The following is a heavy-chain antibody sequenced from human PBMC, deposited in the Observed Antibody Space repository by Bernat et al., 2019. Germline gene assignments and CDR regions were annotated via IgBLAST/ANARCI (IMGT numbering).Heavy chain of an antibody. CDR1: GFSFSNAW. V-gene: IGHV3-15*07. CDR2: IKSKTGGGTT. D-gene: IGHD6-19*01. CDR3: TTDGIAVAGTGFGY. J-gene: IGHJ4*02. Sequence: EVQLVESGGGLVKPGGSLRLSCAASGFSFSNAWMNWVRQAPGKGLEWVGRIKSKTGGGTTDYAAPVKGRFTISRDDSKNTLNLQMNSLKIEDTAGYYCTTDGIAVAGTGFGYWGQGTLVTVSS.